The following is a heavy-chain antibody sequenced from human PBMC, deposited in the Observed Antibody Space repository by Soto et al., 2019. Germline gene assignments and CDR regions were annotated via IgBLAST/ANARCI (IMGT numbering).Heavy chain of an antibody. CDR3: ARGRTTVTFYDAFDI. J-gene: IGHJ3*02. CDR2: VSGSGDST. D-gene: IGHD4-17*01. Sequence: PGGSLRLSCAASAFTFSSYAMSWVRQAPGKGLEWVSAVSGSGDSTYYADSVKGRFTISRDNAKNSLYLQMNSLRAEDTVVYYCARGRTTVTFYDAFDIWGQGTMVTVSS. V-gene: IGHV3-23*01. CDR1: AFTFSSYA.